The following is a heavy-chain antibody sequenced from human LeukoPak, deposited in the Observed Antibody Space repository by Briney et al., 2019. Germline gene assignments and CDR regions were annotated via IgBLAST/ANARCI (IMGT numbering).Heavy chain of an antibody. CDR1: GFTFSSYG. V-gene: IGHV3-30*18. D-gene: IGHD3-22*01. CDR2: ISYDGSNK. Sequence: GGSLRLSCAASGFTFSSYGMHWVRQAPGKGLEWVGVISYDGSNKYYADSVKGRFTISRDNSKNTLYLQMNSLRAEDTAVYYCAKGHYYDSSGTDYWGQGTLVTVSS. CDR3: AKGHYYDSSGTDY. J-gene: IGHJ4*02.